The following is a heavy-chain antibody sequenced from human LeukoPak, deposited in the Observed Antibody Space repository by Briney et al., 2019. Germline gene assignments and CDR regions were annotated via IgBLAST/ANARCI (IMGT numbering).Heavy chain of an antibody. D-gene: IGHD4-23*01. CDR2: IIPIFGTA. CDR3: ARAGPGGNSPPRYYYYGMDV. J-gene: IGHJ6*02. Sequence: ASVKVSCKASGGTFSSYAISWVRQAPGQGLEWMGGIIPIFGTANYAQKFQGRVTITADESTSTVYMELSSLRSEDTAVYYCARAGPGGNSPPRYYYYGMDVWGQGTTVTVSS. CDR1: GGTFSSYA. V-gene: IGHV1-69*13.